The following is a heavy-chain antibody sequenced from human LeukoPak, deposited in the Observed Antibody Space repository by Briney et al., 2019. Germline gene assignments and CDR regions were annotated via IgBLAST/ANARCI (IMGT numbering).Heavy chain of an antibody. D-gene: IGHD5-12*01. CDR2: ISGSGGST. CDR3: AKNAPSGYEGYYFDY. Sequence: GGSLRLSCAASGFAFSSYAMSWVRHAPGKGLEWVSVISGSGGSTYYADSVKGRFTISRDNSKNTLYLQMNSLRAEDTAVYYCAKNAPSGYEGYYFDYWGQGTLVTVSS. V-gene: IGHV3-23*01. CDR1: GFAFSSYA. J-gene: IGHJ4*02.